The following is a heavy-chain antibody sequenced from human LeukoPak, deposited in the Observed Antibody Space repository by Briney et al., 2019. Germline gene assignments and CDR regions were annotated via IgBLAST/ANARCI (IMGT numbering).Heavy chain of an antibody. J-gene: IGHJ6*02. CDR3: ARGEWAYASGSPGAYYYYGMDV. V-gene: IGHV1-2*02. CDR2: INPNSGGT. D-gene: IGHD3-10*01. CDR1: GYSFTGYY. Sequence: ASVKVSCKASGYSFTGYYIHWVRQAPGQGLEWMGWINPNSGGTNYAQKFQGRVTMTRDTSISTAYMELSRLRSDDTAVYYCARGEWAYASGSPGAYYYYGMDVWGQGTTVTVSS.